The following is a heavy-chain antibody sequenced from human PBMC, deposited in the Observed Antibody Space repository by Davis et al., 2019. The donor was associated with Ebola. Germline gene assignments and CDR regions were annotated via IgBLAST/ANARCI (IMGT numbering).Heavy chain of an antibody. Sequence: GESLKISCAASGFTFTSYTMYWVRQAPGKGLEWVSSVNSPSNYIYYADSVKGRFTISRDNAKNMAYLQMNSLGAEDTAIYYCARINYGGDCWGEGTLVTVSS. CDR2: VNSPSNYI. D-gene: IGHD3-16*01. CDR3: ARINYGGDC. V-gene: IGHV3-21*06. CDR1: GFTFTSYT. J-gene: IGHJ4*02.